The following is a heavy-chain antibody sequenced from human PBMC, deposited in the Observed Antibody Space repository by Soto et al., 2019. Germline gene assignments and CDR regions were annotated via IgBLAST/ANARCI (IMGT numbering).Heavy chain of an antibody. CDR1: GFTFSNYW. V-gene: IGHV3-7*01. Sequence: GGSLRLSCAASGFTFSNYWMSWVRQAPGKGLEWVANIKEDGSGKYYVDSVKGRFTISRDNAKNSLYLQMNSLRAEDTAVYYCARVSLYWGQGTLVTVSS. J-gene: IGHJ4*02. CDR3: ARVSLY. CDR2: IKEDGSGK.